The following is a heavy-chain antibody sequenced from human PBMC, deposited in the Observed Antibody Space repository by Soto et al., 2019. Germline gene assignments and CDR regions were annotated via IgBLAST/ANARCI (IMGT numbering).Heavy chain of an antibody. CDR2: IIPIFGTA. CDR3: ARPYYYDSSGYYPHDAFDI. V-gene: IGHV1-69*13. Sequence: SVKVSCKASGGTFSSYSISWVRQSPGQGLEWMGGIIPIFGTANYAQKFQGRVTITADESTSTAYMELSSLRSEDTAVYYCARPYYYDSSGYYPHDAFDIWGQGTMVTVSS. D-gene: IGHD3-22*01. CDR1: GGTFSSYS. J-gene: IGHJ3*02.